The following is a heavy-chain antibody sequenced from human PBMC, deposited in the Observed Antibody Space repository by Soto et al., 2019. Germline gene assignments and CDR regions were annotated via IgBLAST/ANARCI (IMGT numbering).Heavy chain of an antibody. V-gene: IGHV3-21*01. CDR1: GFTFSSYS. Sequence: GGSLRLSCAASGFTFSSYSMNWVRQAPGKGLEWVSSISSSSSYIYYADSVKGRFTISRDNAKNSLYLQMNSLRAEDTAVYYCARDNPPGEQQLPQDAFDIWGQGTMVTVSS. D-gene: IGHD6-13*01. J-gene: IGHJ3*02. CDR3: ARDNPPGEQQLPQDAFDI. CDR2: ISSSSSYI.